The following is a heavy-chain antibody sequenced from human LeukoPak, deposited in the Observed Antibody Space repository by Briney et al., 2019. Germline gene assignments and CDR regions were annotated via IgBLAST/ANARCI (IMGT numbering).Heavy chain of an antibody. J-gene: IGHJ4*02. CDR3: AGNIAVADRGDFDY. V-gene: IGHV4-61*01. Sequence: SETLSLTCTVSGGSVSSGSYYWSWIRQPPGKRLEWIGYMYYSGSTSYNPSLKSRVTISVDTSKNQFSLKLSSVTAADTAVYYCAGNIAVADRGDFDYWGQGTLVTVSS. CDR1: GGSVSSGSYY. CDR2: MYYSGST. D-gene: IGHD6-19*01.